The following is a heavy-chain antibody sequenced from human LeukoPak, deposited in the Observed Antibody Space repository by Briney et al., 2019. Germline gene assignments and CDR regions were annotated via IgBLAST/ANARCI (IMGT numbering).Heavy chain of an antibody. D-gene: IGHD5-18*01. CDR3: ARQVDTSMALPDY. Sequence: ASVNVSCKPSVYTFTSYGVSWVRQAPGQRLEWMGWISTYNYNTNYAQKFRGRVTLTKDTSTSTVYMELSSLRFDDTAIYYCARQVDTSMALPDYWGQGTLVTVSS. V-gene: IGHV1-18*01. CDR2: ISTYNYNT. CDR1: VYTFTSYG. J-gene: IGHJ4*02.